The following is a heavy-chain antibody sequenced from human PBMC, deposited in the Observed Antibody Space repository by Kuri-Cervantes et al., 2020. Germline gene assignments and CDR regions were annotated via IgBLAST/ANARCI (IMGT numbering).Heavy chain of an antibody. CDR3: ARWEGYYGSGSYSYYMDV. D-gene: IGHD3-10*01. V-gene: IGHV3-23*01. J-gene: IGHJ6*03. CDR2: ISGSGGST. Sequence: GESLKISCAASGFTFSSYEMNWVRQAPGKGLEWVSAISGSGGSTYYADSVKGRFTISRDNSKNTLYLQMNSLRAEDTAVYYCARWEGYYGSGSYSYYMDVWGKGTTVTVSS. CDR1: GFTFSSYE.